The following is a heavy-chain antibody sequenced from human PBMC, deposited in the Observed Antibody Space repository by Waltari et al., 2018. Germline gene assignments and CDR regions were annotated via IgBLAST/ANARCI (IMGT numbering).Heavy chain of an antibody. J-gene: IGHJ4*02. CDR2: IYYSGST. D-gene: IGHD3-22*01. CDR3: ARALYYDDSSGYFDY. CDR1: GGSISSYY. V-gene: IGHV4-59*01. Sequence: QVQLQESGPGLVKPSETLSLTCTVSGGSISSYYWSWIRQPPGKGLEWIGYIYYSGSTNYNPPLKSRVTIAVDTSKNQFSLKLSSVTAADTAVYYCARALYYDDSSGYFDYWGQGTLVTVSS.